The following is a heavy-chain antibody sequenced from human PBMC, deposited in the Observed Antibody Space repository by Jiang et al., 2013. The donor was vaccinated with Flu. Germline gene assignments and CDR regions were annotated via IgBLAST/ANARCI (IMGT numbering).Heavy chain of an antibody. CDR3: AGSYSGSYWSFDY. CDR1: GFTFSSYG. D-gene: IGHD1-26*01. Sequence: VQLLESGGGVVQPGRSLRLSCAASGFTFSSYGMHWVRQAPGKGLEWVAVISYDGSNKYYADSVKGRFTISRDNSKNTLYLQMNSLRAEDTAVYYCAGSYSGSYWSFDYWGQGTLVTVSS. V-gene: IGHV3-30*03. CDR2: ISYDGSNK. J-gene: IGHJ4*02.